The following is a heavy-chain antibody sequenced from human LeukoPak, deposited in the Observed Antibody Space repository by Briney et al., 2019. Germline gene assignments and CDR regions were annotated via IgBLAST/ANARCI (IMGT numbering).Heavy chain of an antibody. V-gene: IGHV3-48*04. CDR3: ARVNFFSGMDV. CDR2: ISSSGSTI. Sequence: PGGSLRLSRAASGFTFSSYSMNWVRQAPGKGLEWVSYISSSGSTIYYADSVKGRFTISRDNAKNSLYLQMNSLRAEDTAVYYCARVNFFSGMDVWGKGTTVTVSS. CDR1: GFTFSSYS. D-gene: IGHD1-26*01. J-gene: IGHJ6*04.